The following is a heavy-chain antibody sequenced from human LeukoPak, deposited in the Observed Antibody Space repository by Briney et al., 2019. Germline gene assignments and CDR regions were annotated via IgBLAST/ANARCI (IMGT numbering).Heavy chain of an antibody. CDR3: ARWWDDGSGYSYLYGMDV. CDR2: IIPSGGST. J-gene: IGHJ6*02. V-gene: IGHV1-46*01. Sequence: ASVKVSCKASGYTFTSYYMHWVRQAPGQGLEWMGIIIPSGGSTSYAQKFQGRVTMTGDTSTSTVYMELSSLRSEDTAVYYCARWWDDGSGYSYLYGMDVWGQGTTVTVSS. CDR1: GYTFTSYY. D-gene: IGHD3-22*01.